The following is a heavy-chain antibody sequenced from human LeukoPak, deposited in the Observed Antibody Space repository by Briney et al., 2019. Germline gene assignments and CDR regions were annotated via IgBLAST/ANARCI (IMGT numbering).Heavy chain of an antibody. CDR3: TTWTDLYDY. CDR1: GFAFSNAW. D-gene: IGHD3/OR15-3a*01. V-gene: IGHV3-15*01. CDR2: IRSKTDGGTT. J-gene: IGHJ4*02. Sequence: GGSLRLSCAASGFAFSNAWMSWVRQAPGKGLDWVGRIRSKTDGGTTDYAAAVKGRFTISRDDSRNMLYLQMNSLKTEDTAVYYCTTWTDLYDYWGQGTLVTVSS.